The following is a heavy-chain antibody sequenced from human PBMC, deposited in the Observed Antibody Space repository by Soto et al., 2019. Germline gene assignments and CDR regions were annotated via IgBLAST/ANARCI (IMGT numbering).Heavy chain of an antibody. D-gene: IGHD2-2*01. J-gene: IGHJ4*02. V-gene: IGHV3-7*01. CDR3: AGDSDLGSPTFYCSSTSCHYFDY. CDR1: GFTFSSYW. Sequence: LRLSCAASGFTFSSYWMSWVRQAPGKGLEWVANIKQDGSEKYYVDSVKGRFTISRDNAKNSLYLQMNSLRAEDTAVYYCAGDSDLGSPTFYCSSTSCHYFDYWGQGTLVTVSS. CDR2: IKQDGSEK.